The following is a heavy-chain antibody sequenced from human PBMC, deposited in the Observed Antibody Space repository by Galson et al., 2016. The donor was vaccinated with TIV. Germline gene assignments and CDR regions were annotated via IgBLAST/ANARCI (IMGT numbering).Heavy chain of an antibody. CDR3: ARRSTELGLDY. CDR2: IYPGDSEP. V-gene: IGHV5-51*03. D-gene: IGHD2/OR15-2a*01. J-gene: IGHJ4*02. CDR1: GYTFTTYW. Sequence: QSGAEVTKPGESLKISCKASGYTFTTYWIGWVRQMPGKGLEWMGIIYPGDSEPKYIPSFEGQVTISADKSNNAAYLHWSSLKASDTAIYYCARRSTELGLDYWGQGVLVTVSS.